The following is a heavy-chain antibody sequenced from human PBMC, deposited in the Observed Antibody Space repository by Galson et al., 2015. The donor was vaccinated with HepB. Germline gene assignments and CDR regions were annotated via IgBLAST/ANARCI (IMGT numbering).Heavy chain of an antibody. CDR3: ARHSREYYDFWSGGWAGAFDI. D-gene: IGHD3-3*01. CDR2: IYYSGST. Sequence: ETLSLTCTVSGGSISSSSYYWGWIRQPPGKGLEWIGSIYYSGSTYYNPSLKSRVTISVDTSKNQFSLKLSSVTAADTTVYYCARHSREYYDFWSGGWAGAFDIWGQGAMVTVSS. V-gene: IGHV4-39*01. CDR1: GGSISSSSYY. J-gene: IGHJ3*02.